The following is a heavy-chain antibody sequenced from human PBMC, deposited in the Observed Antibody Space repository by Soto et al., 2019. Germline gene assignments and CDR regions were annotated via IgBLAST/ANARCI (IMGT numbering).Heavy chain of an antibody. J-gene: IGHJ4*02. V-gene: IGHV3-11*01. D-gene: IGHD3-16*01. CDR1: GFIFSDYY. CDR3: ARDHGGGGLTLEY. Sequence: QVHLEESGGGLVKPRGSLRLSCTASGFIFSDYYMSLIRQAPGKGLEWVSDISNSGRITHHADSVEGRFTNSRDNAKDSLYLQMNSLRPEDSAIYYCARDHGGGGLTLEYWGQGTLVTVYS. CDR2: ISNSGRIT.